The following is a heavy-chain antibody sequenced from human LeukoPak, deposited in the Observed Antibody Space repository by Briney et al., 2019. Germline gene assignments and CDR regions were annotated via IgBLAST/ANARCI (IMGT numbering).Heavy chain of an antibody. J-gene: IGHJ4*02. Sequence: PGGSLRLSCAASGFTFSSYAMSWVRQAPGKGLEWVADISNSGGITMYADSVKGRFTISRDNSKNTVYLQMNSLRAEDTAVYYCAKSCSSTSCYGSYWGQGTLVTVSS. CDR3: AKSCSSTSCYGSY. CDR2: ISNSGGIT. V-gene: IGHV3-23*01. CDR1: GFTFSSYA. D-gene: IGHD2-2*01.